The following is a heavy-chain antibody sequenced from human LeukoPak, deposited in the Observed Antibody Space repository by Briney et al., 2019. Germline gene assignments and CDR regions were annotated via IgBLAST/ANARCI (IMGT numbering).Heavy chain of an antibody. CDR3: ARARSGIAVGGADH. D-gene: IGHD6-19*01. CDR2: SNHFGST. V-gene: IGHV4-34*01. CDR1: GESFSGYF. J-gene: IGHJ5*02. Sequence: SETLSLTCAVSGESFSGYFWTWIRQPPGKGLEWIGESNHFGSTDYNPSLKSRVTISVDTSKKQFSLNVRSVTDADTAVYYCARARSGIAVGGADHWGQGTLVTVSS.